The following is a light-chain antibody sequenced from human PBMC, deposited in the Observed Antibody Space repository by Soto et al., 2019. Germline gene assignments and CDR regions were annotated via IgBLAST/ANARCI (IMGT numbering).Light chain of an antibody. V-gene: IGLV1-44*01. CDR3: AAWDDSLNGVV. CDR1: GSNIGSNT. J-gene: IGLJ3*02. CDR2: SND. Sequence: QSVLTQPPSASGTPGQRVPISCSGSGSNIGSNTVNWYQQLPGKAPKLLIYSNDQRPSGVPDRFSGSKSGTSASLAISGLQSGDEADYYCAAWDDSLNGVVFGGGTQLTVL.